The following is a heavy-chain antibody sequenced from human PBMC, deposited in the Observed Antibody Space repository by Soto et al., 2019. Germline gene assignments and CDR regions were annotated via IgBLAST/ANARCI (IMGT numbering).Heavy chain of an antibody. Sequence: GGSLRLSCAASGFTFSSYWMSWVRQAPGKGLEWVANIKQDGSEKYYVDSVKGRFTISRDNAKNSLYLQMNSLRAEDTAVYYCARTANAPSGSLDIVVVPAAILRAPNWFDPWGQGTLVTVSS. V-gene: IGHV3-7*01. CDR3: ARTANAPSGSLDIVVVPAAILRAPNWFDP. CDR2: IKQDGSEK. CDR1: GFTFSSYW. D-gene: IGHD2-2*01. J-gene: IGHJ5*02.